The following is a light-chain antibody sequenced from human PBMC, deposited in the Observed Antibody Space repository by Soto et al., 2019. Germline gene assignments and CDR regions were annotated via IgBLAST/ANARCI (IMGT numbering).Light chain of an antibody. CDR2: AVS. CDR3: SSYTNIRGSV. J-gene: IGLJ1*01. CDR1: SSDIGGYNY. Sequence: QSALTQPASVSGSPGQSITISCTGTSSDIGGYNYVSWYQQHPGKAPKLMIYAVSNRPSGVSNRFSGSKSGNTASLSISGLQAEDEADYYCSSYTNIRGSVFGTGTKLTVL. V-gene: IGLV2-14*01.